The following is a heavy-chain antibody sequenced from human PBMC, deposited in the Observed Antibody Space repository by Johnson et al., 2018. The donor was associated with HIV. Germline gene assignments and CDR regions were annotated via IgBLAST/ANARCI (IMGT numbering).Heavy chain of an antibody. V-gene: IGHV3-66*01. Sequence: VQLVESGGGLVQPGGSLRLSCAASGFTVSSNYMSWVRQGPAKGLEWVSVINSGGSTYYADSVKGRFTISRDNSKNTLYLQMNSLRAEDTAVYFCARGCRDGYTCDAFDVWGQGTRVTVSS. CDR2: INSGGST. CDR3: ARGCRDGYTCDAFDV. CDR1: GFTVSSNY. D-gene: IGHD5-24*01. J-gene: IGHJ3*01.